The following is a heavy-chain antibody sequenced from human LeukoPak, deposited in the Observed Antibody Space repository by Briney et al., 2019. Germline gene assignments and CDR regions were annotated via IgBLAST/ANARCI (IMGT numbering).Heavy chain of an antibody. CDR3: ARSSITMVRGVTENLFDP. Sequence: TETLSLTCTVSGGSVSSGGYEWSWMRQPHGKGLEWIGYIYYSGSTNYNPSLKSRVTISVDTSKNQFSLKLGSVTAADTAGYYCARSSITMVRGVTENLFDPWGQGTLVTVSS. J-gene: IGHJ5*02. CDR1: GGSVSSGGYE. CDR2: IYYSGST. D-gene: IGHD3-10*01. V-gene: IGHV4-61*08.